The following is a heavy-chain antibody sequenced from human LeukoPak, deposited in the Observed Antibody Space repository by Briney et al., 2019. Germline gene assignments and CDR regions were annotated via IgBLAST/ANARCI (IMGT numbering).Heavy chain of an antibody. Sequence: GGSLRLSCAASGFTFGTFAMSWVRQAPGKGLERVSVMSGSGVTGTYYADSVKGRFTISRDNSKNTLFLEMNSLRAKDTALYYCAKGYYGGSATHFDSWGQGTLVTVSS. CDR1: GFTFGTFA. CDR3: AKGYYGGSATHFDS. D-gene: IGHD4-23*01. J-gene: IGHJ4*02. CDR2: MSGSGVTGT. V-gene: IGHV3-23*01.